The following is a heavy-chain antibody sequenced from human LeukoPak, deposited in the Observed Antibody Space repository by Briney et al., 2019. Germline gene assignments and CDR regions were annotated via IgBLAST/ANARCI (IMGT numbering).Heavy chain of an antibody. CDR1: SDSTSIAY. CDR2: IQTSGNT. V-gene: IGHV4-4*07. D-gene: IGHD3-16*01. CDR3: AKGRWRTPMISPYYFDL. J-gene: IGHJ4*02. Sequence: PSETLSLTCTVSSDSTSIAYWSWIRQTAGKGLEWIGRIQTSGNTHYNPSLQSRVTMSVDTSKNQFSLSLSSVTAADTAVYYCAKGRWRTPMISPYYFDLWGQGTLVTVSS.